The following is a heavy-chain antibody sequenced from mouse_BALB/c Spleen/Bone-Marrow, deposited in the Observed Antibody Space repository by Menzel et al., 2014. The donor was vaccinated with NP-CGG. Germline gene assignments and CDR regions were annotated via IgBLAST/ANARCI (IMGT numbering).Heavy chain of an antibody. CDR1: GFNIKDTY. Sequence: EVKLQQSGAELVKPGASVKLSCTASGFNIKDTYMHWVKQRPEQGLEWIGRIDPANGNTKYDPKFQGKATITADTSSNTAYLQLSSLTSEDTAVYYCARWLLPYCLDYWGQGTSLTVSS. V-gene: IGHV14-3*02. CDR3: ARWLLPYCLDY. D-gene: IGHD2-3*01. J-gene: IGHJ4*01. CDR2: IDPANGNT.